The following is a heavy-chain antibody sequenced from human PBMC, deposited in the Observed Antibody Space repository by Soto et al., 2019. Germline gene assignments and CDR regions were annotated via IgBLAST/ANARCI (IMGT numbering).Heavy chain of an antibody. D-gene: IGHD3-16*01. CDR3: ARPPLEGDYFDY. J-gene: IGHJ4*02. V-gene: IGHV3-33*01. Sequence: GGSLRLSCAASGFTFSSYGMHWVRQAPGKGLEWVAVIWYDGSNKYYADSVKGRFTISRDNSKNTLYLQMNSLRAEDTAVYYCARPPLEGDYFDYWGQGTLVTVSS. CDR1: GFTFSSYG. CDR2: IWYDGSNK.